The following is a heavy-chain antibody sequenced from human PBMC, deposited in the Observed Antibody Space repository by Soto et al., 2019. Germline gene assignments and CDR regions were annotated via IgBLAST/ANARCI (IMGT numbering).Heavy chain of an antibody. CDR3: ARFRTMAKSGMDV. D-gene: IGHD3-10*01. CDR1: GGSISSSSYY. J-gene: IGHJ6*02. V-gene: IGHV4-39*01. CDR2: IYYSGST. Sequence: SETLSLTCTVSGGSISSSSYYWGWIRQPPGKGLEWIGSIYYSGSTYYNPSLKSRVTISVDTSKNQFSLKLSSVTAADTAVYYCARFRTMAKSGMDVWGQGNTVT.